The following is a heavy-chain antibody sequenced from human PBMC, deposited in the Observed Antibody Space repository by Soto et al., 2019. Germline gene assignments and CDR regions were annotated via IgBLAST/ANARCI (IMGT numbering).Heavy chain of an antibody. CDR1: GGSFSGYY. V-gene: IGHV4-34*01. Sequence: TLSLTCAVYGGSFSGYYWSWIRQPPGKGLEWIGEINHSGSTNYNPSLKSRVTISVDTSKNQFSLKLSSVTAADTAVYYCARRKIVVVPAAIRRVHWFDPWGQGTLVTVSS. CDR3: ARRKIVVVPAAIRRVHWFDP. D-gene: IGHD2-2*02. J-gene: IGHJ5*02. CDR2: INHSGST.